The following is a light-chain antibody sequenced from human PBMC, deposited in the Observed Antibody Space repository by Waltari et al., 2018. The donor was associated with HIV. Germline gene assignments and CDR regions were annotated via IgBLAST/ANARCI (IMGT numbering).Light chain of an antibody. J-gene: IGLJ2*01. V-gene: IGLV1-40*01. CDR3: QSYDSSLGGGV. CDR2: GDR. CDR1: SSNIGAGSD. Sequence: QSVLTQPPSVSGAPGQRVTISCTGSSSNIGAGSDVTWDQQLPGTAPKLLIKGDRHPPAGVPYRFAGSKSGTAASLALTGLQAEDEADYYCQSYDSSLGGGVFGGGTKLTVL.